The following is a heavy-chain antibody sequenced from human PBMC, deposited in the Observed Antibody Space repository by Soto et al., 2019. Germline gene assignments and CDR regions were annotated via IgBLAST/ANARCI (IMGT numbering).Heavy chain of an antibody. Sequence: SETLSLTCAVYGGSFSGYYWSWIRQPPGKGLEWIGEINHSGSTNYNPSLKSRVTISVDTSKNQFSLKLSSVTAADTAVYYCARCPPSRELVPHYYYYYYMDVWGKGTSVTVSS. D-gene: IGHD6-13*01. CDR3: ARCPPSRELVPHYYYYYYMDV. V-gene: IGHV4-34*01. CDR1: GGSFSGYY. CDR2: INHSGST. J-gene: IGHJ6*03.